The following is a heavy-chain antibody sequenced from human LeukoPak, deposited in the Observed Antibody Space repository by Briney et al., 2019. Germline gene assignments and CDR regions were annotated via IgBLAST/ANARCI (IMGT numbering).Heavy chain of an antibody. CDR1: GFIFTDYY. CDR3: ARVYYDSGGYHNWFDT. CDR2: IDSSSTST. Sequence: GGSLRLSCAASGFIFTDYYMSWIRQAPGKGLEWVSFIDSSSTSTNYVDSVKGRFSISRDNAKNSLYLQMNSLRVEDTAVYYCARVYYDSGGYHNWFDTWGQGTLVTVSS. D-gene: IGHD3-22*01. V-gene: IGHV3-11*06. J-gene: IGHJ5*02.